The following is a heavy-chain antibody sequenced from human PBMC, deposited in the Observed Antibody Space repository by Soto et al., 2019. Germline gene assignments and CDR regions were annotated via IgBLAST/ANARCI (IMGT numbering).Heavy chain of an antibody. CDR3: AKSEGYSFDI. J-gene: IGHJ3*02. Sequence: QLVESGGGLVQPGGSVRLSCAASGFTFSSHWRTWVRQAPGKGLEWVANIRQDGREEHYLDSVKGRFTLSRDNAQNSLYLQMNGLRVEDTAVYYCAKSEGYSFDIRGQGTLVTVSS. D-gene: IGHD1-1*01. CDR2: IRQDGREE. CDR1: GFTFSSHW. V-gene: IGHV3-7*01.